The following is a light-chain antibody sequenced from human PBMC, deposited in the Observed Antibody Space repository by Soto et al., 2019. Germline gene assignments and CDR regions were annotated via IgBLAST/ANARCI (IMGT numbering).Light chain of an antibody. Sequence: EIVMTQSPATLSVSPGERATLSCWASESSTNNLAWYQQRPGQAPILPIYGASTRATGIPARFSGSGFGTEFTLTIISLQSEDFAVYYCQQYNNWTTSYTFGQGTNLEIK. CDR3: QQYNNWTTSYT. CDR1: ESSTNN. CDR2: GAS. J-gene: IGKJ2*01. V-gene: IGKV3-15*01.